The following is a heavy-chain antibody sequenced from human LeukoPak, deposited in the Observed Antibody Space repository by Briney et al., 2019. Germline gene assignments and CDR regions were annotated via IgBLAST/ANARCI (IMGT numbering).Heavy chain of an antibody. Sequence: PSQILSLTCAISGDSVSSNSAAWNWIRQSPSRGLEWLGRTYYRSKWYNDYAVSVKSRITINPDTSKNQFSLQLNSVTPEDTAVYYCAKDTYYYGSGSYYNGIDYWGQGTLVTVSS. CDR2: TYYRSKWYN. J-gene: IGHJ4*02. CDR1: GDSVSSNSAA. V-gene: IGHV6-1*01. CDR3: AKDTYYYGSGSYYNGIDY. D-gene: IGHD3-10*01.